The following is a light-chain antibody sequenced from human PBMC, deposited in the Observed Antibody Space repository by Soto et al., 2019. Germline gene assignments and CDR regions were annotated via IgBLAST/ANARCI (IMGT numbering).Light chain of an antibody. V-gene: IGKV3-11*01. CDR2: DAS. J-gene: IGKJ2*01. CDR1: QSVSSY. Sequence: EIVLTQSPATLSLSPGERATLSCRASQSVSSYLAWYQQKPGQAPRLLIYDASSRATGIPARFSGSGSGTDVTLTISSLEPEDFAVYYLQQQSNWYTLCQGTKLEIK. CDR3: QQQSNWYT.